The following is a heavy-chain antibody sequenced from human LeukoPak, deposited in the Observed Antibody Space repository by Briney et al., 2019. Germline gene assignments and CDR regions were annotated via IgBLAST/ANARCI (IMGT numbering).Heavy chain of an antibody. V-gene: IGHV3-66*01. Sequence: PGGSLRLSCAASGFTFSSYWMSWVRQAPGKGLEWVSVIYSGGSTYYADSVKGRFTISRDNSKNTLYLQMNSLRAEDTAVYYCARDSVGAFDIWGQGTMVTVSS. CDR3: ARDSVGAFDI. CDR2: IYSGGST. J-gene: IGHJ3*02. CDR1: GFTFSSYW. D-gene: IGHD4-23*01.